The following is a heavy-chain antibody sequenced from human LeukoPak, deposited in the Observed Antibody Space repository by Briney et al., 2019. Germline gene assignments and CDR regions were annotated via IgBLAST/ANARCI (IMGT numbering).Heavy chain of an antibody. Sequence: PSQTLSLTCTVSGVSISNNAYYWNWIRQPAGKGLEWIGRIRPSDITNYNSSLKSRVTISLDMSKNQFSLKLSSVTAADTAVYYCARDPYSGSYFGIRAFDIWGQGTMVTVSS. D-gene: IGHD1-26*01. CDR3: ARDPYSGSYFGIRAFDI. CDR1: GVSISNNAYY. J-gene: IGHJ3*02. V-gene: IGHV4-61*02. CDR2: IRPSDIT.